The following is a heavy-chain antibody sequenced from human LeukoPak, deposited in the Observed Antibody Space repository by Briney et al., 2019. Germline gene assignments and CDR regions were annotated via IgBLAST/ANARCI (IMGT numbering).Heavy chain of an antibody. CDR2: ISGGGGST. V-gene: IGHV3-23*01. CDR3: AKVREVRGVIIAEFYFDY. CDR1: GFTFSSYA. Sequence: GGSLRLSCAASGFTFSSYAMSWVRQAPGKGLEWVSAISGGGGSTYYADSVKGRFTISRDNSKNTLYLQMNSLRAEDTAVYYCAKVREVRGVIIAEFYFDYWGQGTLVTVSS. D-gene: IGHD3-10*01. J-gene: IGHJ4*02.